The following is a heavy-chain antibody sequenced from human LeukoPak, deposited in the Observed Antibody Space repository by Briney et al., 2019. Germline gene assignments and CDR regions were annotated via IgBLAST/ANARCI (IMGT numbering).Heavy chain of an antibody. V-gene: IGHV4-59*01. D-gene: IGHD6-13*01. CDR1: GGSISSYY. CDR3: ARGVGVRIAAAGFDY. Sequence: SETLSLTCTVSGGSISSYYWSWIRQPPGKGLEWIGYLYYSGSTNYNPSLKSRVTISVDTSTNQVSLKLSSVTAADTAVYHCARGVGVRIAAAGFDYWGQGTLGTVSS. CDR2: LYYSGST. J-gene: IGHJ4*02.